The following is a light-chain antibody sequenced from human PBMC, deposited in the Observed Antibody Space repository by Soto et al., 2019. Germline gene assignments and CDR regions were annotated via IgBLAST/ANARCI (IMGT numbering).Light chain of an antibody. V-gene: IGKV3-15*01. CDR1: QSFRGL. CDR2: GAS. CDR3: QQYIRWPLT. Sequence: EVVLTQSPVTLSLSPGERATLSCRASQSFRGLLAWYQQKPGQAPSLLIYGASTRATGTPARFSGSGSGTEFTLTISSLQSEDFAVYYCQQYIRWPLTFGGGTKVDNK. J-gene: IGKJ4*01.